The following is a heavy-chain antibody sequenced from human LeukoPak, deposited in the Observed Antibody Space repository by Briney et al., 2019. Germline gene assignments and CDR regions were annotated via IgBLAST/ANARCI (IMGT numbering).Heavy chain of an antibody. J-gene: IGHJ4*02. Sequence: ASVKVSCKASGYTFTSYGISWARQAPGQGLEWMGWISAYNGNTNYAQKLQGRVTMTTDTSTSTAYMELRSLRSDDTAVYYCARHTVAAPTIVVVFDYWGRGPLVTVSS. CDR3: ARHTVAAPTIVVVFDY. CDR2: ISAYNGNT. CDR1: GYTFTSYG. D-gene: IGHD3-22*01. V-gene: IGHV1-18*01.